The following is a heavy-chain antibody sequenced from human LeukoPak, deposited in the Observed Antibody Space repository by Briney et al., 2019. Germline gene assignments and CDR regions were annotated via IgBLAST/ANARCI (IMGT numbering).Heavy chain of an antibody. D-gene: IGHD2-21*02. Sequence: ASVKVSCKASGYTFTGYYMHWVRQAPGQGLEWMGRINPNSGGTNYAQKFQGGVTMTRDTSISTAYMELSRLRSDDTAVYYCARDSCGGDCYSAEFDYWGQGTLVTVSS. CDR1: GYTFTGYY. J-gene: IGHJ4*02. CDR3: ARDSCGGDCYSAEFDY. V-gene: IGHV1-2*06. CDR2: INPNSGGT.